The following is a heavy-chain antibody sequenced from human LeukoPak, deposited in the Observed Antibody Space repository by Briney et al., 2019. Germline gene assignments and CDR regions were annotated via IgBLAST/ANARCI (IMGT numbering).Heavy chain of an antibody. Sequence: PSETLSLTCAVYGGSFSVYYWSWIRQPPGKGLEWIGEINHSGSTNYNPSLKSRVTISVDTSKNQFSLKLSSVTAADTAVYYCARVSYDSSGYYYVRTVDAFDIWGQGTMVTVSS. V-gene: IGHV4-34*01. D-gene: IGHD3-22*01. CDR1: GGSFSVYY. J-gene: IGHJ3*02. CDR3: ARVSYDSSGYYYVRTVDAFDI. CDR2: INHSGST.